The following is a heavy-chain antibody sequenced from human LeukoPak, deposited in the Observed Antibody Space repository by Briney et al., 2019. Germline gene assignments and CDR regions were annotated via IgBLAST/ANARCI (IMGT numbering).Heavy chain of an antibody. Sequence: SETLSLTCSVSDDSITMYYWTWLRQPPGKGLEWIGYIDHSGSTNYNPSLKSRVSISSDTSKNQFSLELSSVTAADTAVYYCARLKATVSIHAYFDSWGQGTLVTVSS. J-gene: IGHJ4*02. CDR1: DDSITMYY. D-gene: IGHD4-17*01. V-gene: IGHV4-59*01. CDR3: ARLKATVSIHAYFDS. CDR2: IDHSGST.